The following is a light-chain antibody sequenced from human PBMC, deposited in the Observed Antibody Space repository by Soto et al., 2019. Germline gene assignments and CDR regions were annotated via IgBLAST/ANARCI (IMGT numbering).Light chain of an antibody. CDR3: QQYGNSPIT. Sequence: EIVLTQSPGILSLSPGERATLSCRASERIYSAYLGWYQQKPGQAPRLLIYGTSSRATGIPDRFSGSGSGTDFTLTISRLEPEDFAVYYCQQYGNSPITFGQGTRLEIK. CDR2: GTS. J-gene: IGKJ5*01. CDR1: ERIYSAY. V-gene: IGKV3-20*01.